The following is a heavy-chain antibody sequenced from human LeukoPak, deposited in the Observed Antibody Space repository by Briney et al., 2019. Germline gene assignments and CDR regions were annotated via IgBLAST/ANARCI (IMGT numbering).Heavy chain of an antibody. CDR2: ISYSGST. Sequence: PSETLSLTCTVSGGSISSGDYYWTWIRQPPGKGLEWIGYISYSGSTYYNPSLKSRVTISVDTSKNQFSLKLSSVTAADSALYYCARRNGGWYVFDYWGQGALVTVSS. CDR3: ARRNGGWYVFDY. CDR1: GGSISSGDYY. V-gene: IGHV4-30-4*02. J-gene: IGHJ4*02. D-gene: IGHD6-19*01.